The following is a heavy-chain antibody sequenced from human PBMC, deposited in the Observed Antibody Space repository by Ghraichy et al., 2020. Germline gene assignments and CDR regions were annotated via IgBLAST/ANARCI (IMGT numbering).Heavy chain of an antibody. CDR1: GGSISSSSYY. Sequence: SETLSLTCTVSGGSISSSSYYWGWIRQPPGKGLEWIGSIYYSGSTYYNPSLKSRVTISVDTSKNQFSLKLSSVTAADTAVYYCARHVPYYGSGSYYYWGQGTLVTVSS. V-gene: IGHV4-39*01. CDR3: ARHVPYYGSGSYYY. J-gene: IGHJ4*02. D-gene: IGHD3-10*01. CDR2: IYYSGST.